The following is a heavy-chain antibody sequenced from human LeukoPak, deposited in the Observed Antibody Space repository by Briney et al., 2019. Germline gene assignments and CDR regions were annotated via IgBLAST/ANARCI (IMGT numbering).Heavy chain of an antibody. D-gene: IGHD1-14*01. CDR2: INADGSTA. J-gene: IGHJ3*01. Sequence: GGSLRLSCAASGFTLGNSWVHWVRQAPGKGLVWVSLINADGSTATYADSVKGRFTISRDDARNTLSLQMNSLTIEDTAVYYCVVVVEPPDSDGFDVWGQGTMITVSS. CDR3: VVVVEPPDSDGFDV. V-gene: IGHV3-74*01. CDR1: GFTLGNSW.